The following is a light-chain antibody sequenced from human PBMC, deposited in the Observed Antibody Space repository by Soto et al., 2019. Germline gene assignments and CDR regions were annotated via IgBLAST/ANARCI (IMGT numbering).Light chain of an antibody. V-gene: IGKV3-15*01. CDR3: QQRGT. J-gene: IGKJ4*01. CDR1: QSVSNN. CDR2: GAS. Sequence: EIVLTQSPGTLSLSPGERATLSCRASQSVSNNYLAWYQQKPGQAPRLLIYGASTRATGIPARFSGSGSGTEFTLTISSLQSEDFALYYCQQRGTFGGGTKVDIK.